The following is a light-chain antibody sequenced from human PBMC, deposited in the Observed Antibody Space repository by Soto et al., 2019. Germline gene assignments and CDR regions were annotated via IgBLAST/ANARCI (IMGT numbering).Light chain of an antibody. CDR2: GAS. Sequence: EIVMTQSPATLSVSPGERATLSCRASQSVSNNLAWYQQKPGQAPRLLIYGASTRATGIPARFSGSGSGTELTLTISSLQSEDFAVYYCQQYNTWHRTFGQVTKVEIK. J-gene: IGKJ1*01. CDR1: QSVSNN. CDR3: QQYNTWHRT. V-gene: IGKV3-15*01.